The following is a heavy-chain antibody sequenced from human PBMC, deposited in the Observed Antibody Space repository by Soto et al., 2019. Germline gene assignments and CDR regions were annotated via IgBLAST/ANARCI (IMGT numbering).Heavy chain of an antibody. Sequence: GGSLRLSCAASGFTFSSYWMHWVRQAPGKGLVWVSRINSDGSSTSYADSVKGRFTISRDNAKNTLYLQMNSLRAEDTAVYYCARGTGGFHWFDPWGHGTLVTVSS. V-gene: IGHV3-74*01. CDR1: GFTFSSYW. J-gene: IGHJ5*02. D-gene: IGHD7-27*01. CDR2: INSDGSST. CDR3: ARGTGGFHWFDP.